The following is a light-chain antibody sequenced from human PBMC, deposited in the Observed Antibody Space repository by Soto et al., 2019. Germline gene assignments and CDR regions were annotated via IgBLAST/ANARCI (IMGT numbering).Light chain of an antibody. Sequence: DIQMTQSPSTLSASVGDRVTITCRASQSISSWLAWYQQKPGKAPKLLIYDASSLERGVPSRFSGSGSGTEFTLTISRLQPDDFATYYCQQYNSYSAFTFGPGTKVDIK. CDR3: QQYNSYSAFT. J-gene: IGKJ3*01. CDR1: QSISSW. CDR2: DAS. V-gene: IGKV1-5*01.